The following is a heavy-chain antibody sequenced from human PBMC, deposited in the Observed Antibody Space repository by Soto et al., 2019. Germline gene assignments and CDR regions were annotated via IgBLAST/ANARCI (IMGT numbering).Heavy chain of an antibody. Sequence: PGGSMRLSCGASGFTFSSYDMHWVRQATGKGLEWVSAIGTAGDTYYPGSVKGRFTISRENAKNSLYLQMNSLRAEDTAVYYCARDYGSGKNYGMDVWGQGTTVTVSS. J-gene: IGHJ6*02. CDR3: ARDYGSGKNYGMDV. CDR1: GFTFSSYD. D-gene: IGHD3-10*01. CDR2: IGTAGDT. V-gene: IGHV3-13*01.